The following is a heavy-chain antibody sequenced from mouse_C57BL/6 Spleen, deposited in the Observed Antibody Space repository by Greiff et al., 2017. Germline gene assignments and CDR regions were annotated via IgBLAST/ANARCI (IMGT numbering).Heavy chain of an antibody. Sequence: VQLQQSGPELVKPGASVKISCKASGYTFTDYYMNWVKQSHGKSLEWIGDINPNNGGTSYNQKFKGKATLTVDKSSSTAYMELRSLTSEDSAVYYCAREIYDGYPWYFDVWGTGTTVTVSS. D-gene: IGHD2-3*01. V-gene: IGHV1-26*01. J-gene: IGHJ1*03. CDR2: INPNNGGT. CDR1: GYTFTDYY. CDR3: AREIYDGYPWYFDV.